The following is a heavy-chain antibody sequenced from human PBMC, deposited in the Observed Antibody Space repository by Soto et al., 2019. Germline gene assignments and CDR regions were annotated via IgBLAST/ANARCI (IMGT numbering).Heavy chain of an antibody. CDR3: ASGGDYNYYYGMDV. D-gene: IGHD4-17*01. J-gene: IGHJ6*02. CDR1: GGSISSGGYS. Sequence: SSETLSLTCAVSGGSISSGGYSWSWIRQPPGKGLEWIGYIYHSGSTYYNPSLKSRVTISVDRSKNQFSLKLSSVTAADTAVYYCASGGDYNYYYGMDVWGQGATVTVSS. V-gene: IGHV4-30-2*01. CDR2: IYHSGST.